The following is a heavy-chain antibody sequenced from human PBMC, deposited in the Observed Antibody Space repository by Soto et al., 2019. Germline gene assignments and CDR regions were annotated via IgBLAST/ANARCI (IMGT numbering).Heavy chain of an antibody. J-gene: IGHJ6*01. V-gene: IGHV1-3*01. CDR2: INVAKGKT. D-gene: IGHD5-12*01. CDR3: TRDRAREGYFGMDV. CDR1: GYSFSGYG. Sequence: QVHLVQSVAEVKKPGASVKVSCKASGYSFSGYGVHWVRRAPRQRFEWMGWINVAKGKTKYSQKFQGRVTVTRDTSASTVYMDLSGLRSEDTAVYYCTRDRAREGYFGMDVW.